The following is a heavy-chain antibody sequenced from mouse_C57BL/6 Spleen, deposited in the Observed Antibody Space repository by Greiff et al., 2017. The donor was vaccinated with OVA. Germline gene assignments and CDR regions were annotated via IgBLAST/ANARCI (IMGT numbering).Heavy chain of an antibody. CDR3: ARFGSSY. V-gene: IGHV1-42*01. D-gene: IGHD1-1*01. Sequence: VQLQQSGPELVKPGASVKISCKASGYSFTGYYMNWVKQSTEKSLEWIGEINPSTGGTTYNQKFKAKATLTVDKSSSTAYMQLKSLTSEDSAVYYCARFGSSYWGQGTLVTVSA. CDR1: GYSFTGYY. J-gene: IGHJ3*01. CDR2: INPSTGGT.